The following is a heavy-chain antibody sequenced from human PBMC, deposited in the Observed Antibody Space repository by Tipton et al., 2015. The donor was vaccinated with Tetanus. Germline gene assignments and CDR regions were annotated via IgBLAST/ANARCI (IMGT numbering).Heavy chain of an antibody. Sequence: SLRLSCAGSGFTFNSYWMGWVRQAPGKGLEWVAYIKHDGSEKYYVDSVRGRFTISRDNTKNSLFLQTSGLTAEDTAVYFCARWGDASGSTNLYAFDVWGQGTLVTVSS. CDR3: ARWGDASGSTNLYAFDV. J-gene: IGHJ3*01. D-gene: IGHD3-10*01. V-gene: IGHV3-7*01. CDR2: IKHDGSEK. CDR1: GFTFNSYW.